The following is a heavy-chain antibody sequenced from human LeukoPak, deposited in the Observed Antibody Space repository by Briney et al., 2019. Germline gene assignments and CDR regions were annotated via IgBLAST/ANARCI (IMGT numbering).Heavy chain of an antibody. CDR2: ISSSSSYI. D-gene: IGHD5-18*01. Sequence: GGSLRLSCAASGFTFSTYSMNWVRQAPGKGLEWVSSISSSSSYIYYADSVKGRFTISRDNAKNSLFLQMNSLRAEDTALYYCARDRSTNSYAEYFFYYWRQGTLVTVSS. CDR1: GFTFSTYS. J-gene: IGHJ4*02. CDR3: ARDRSTNSYAEYFFYY. V-gene: IGHV3-21*01.